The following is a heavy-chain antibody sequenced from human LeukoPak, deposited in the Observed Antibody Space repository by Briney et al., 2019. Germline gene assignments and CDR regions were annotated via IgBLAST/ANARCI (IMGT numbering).Heavy chain of an antibody. CDR3: GKHDSASDY. V-gene: IGHV3-30*02. CDR1: GFIFGDYG. J-gene: IGHJ4*02. D-gene: IGHD1-26*01. CDR2: IRSDGSGE. Sequence: GGSLRLSCVASGFIFGDYGMHWVRQAPGKGLEWVAFIRSDGSGEYYTASVKGRFTISRDNSKNTLYVQMNSVRLEDTAVHYCGKHDSASDYWGQGALVSVSS.